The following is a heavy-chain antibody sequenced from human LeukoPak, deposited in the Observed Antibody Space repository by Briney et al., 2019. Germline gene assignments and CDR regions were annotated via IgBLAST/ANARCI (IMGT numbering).Heavy chain of an antibody. V-gene: IGHV1-18*01. D-gene: IGHD2-2*01. CDR3: ARDLGDIVVVPSAFTLP. Sequence: GASVKVSCKAYGYTFTSYGISWVRQAPGQGLEWMGWLSAYNGNTNYAQKLQGRVTMTTDTSTSTAYMELRSLRSDDTAVYYCARDLGDIVVVPSAFTLPWGQGTLVTVSS. J-gene: IGHJ5*02. CDR1: GYTFTSYG. CDR2: LSAYNGNT.